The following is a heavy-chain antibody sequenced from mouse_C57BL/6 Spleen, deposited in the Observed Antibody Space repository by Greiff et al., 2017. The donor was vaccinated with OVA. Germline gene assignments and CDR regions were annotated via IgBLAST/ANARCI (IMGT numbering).Heavy chain of an antibody. CDR2: IYPGSGNT. Sequence: VKLMESGAELVRPGASVKLSCKASGYTFTDYYINWVKQRPGQGLEWIARIYPGSGNTYYNEKFKGKATLTAEKSSSTAYMQLSSLTSEDSAVYFCARGDGYYHYAMDYWGQGTSVTVSS. V-gene: IGHV1-76*01. CDR1: GYTFTDYY. J-gene: IGHJ4*01. CDR3: ARGDGYYHYAMDY. D-gene: IGHD2-3*01.